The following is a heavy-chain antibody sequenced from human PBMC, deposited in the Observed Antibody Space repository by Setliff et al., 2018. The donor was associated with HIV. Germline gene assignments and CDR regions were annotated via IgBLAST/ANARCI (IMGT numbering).Heavy chain of an antibody. CDR1: GFTFSHVW. J-gene: IGHJ6*02. Sequence: PGGSLRLSCAASGFTFSHVWMSWVRQGPGKGLEWVGRIKRKTDGGTTDHAAPVKGRFTISGDDSKNRLYLQMNSLKTEDTAVNYCARDFNYYYYYCMDVWGQGTTVTVSS. V-gene: IGHV3-15*01. CDR2: IKRKTDGGTT. CDR3: ARDFNYYYYYCMDV.